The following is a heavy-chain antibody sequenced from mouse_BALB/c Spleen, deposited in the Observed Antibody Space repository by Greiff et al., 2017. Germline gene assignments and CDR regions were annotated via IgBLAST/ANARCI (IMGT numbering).Heavy chain of an antibody. J-gene: IGHJ4*01. CDR3: ARQGGYGGNAMDD. Sequence: EVKVVESGGGLVKPGGSLKLSCAASGFAFSSYDMSWVRQTPEKRLEWVAYISSGGGSTYYPDTVKGRFTISRDNAKNTLYLQMSSLKSEDTAMYYCARQGGYGGNAMDDWGQGTSVTVSS. CDR1: GFAFSSYD. D-gene: IGHD2-2*01. CDR2: ISSGGGST. V-gene: IGHV5-12-1*01.